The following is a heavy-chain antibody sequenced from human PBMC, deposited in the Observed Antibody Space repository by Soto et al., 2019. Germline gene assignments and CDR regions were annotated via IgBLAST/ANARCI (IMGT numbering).Heavy chain of an antibody. CDR2: IIPIFGTA. CDR1: GGTFSSYV. V-gene: IGHV1-69*13. Sequence: SVKVSCKASGGTFSSYVISWLRQAPGQGLEWMGGIIPIFGTANYAQKFQGRVTITADESTSTAYMELSSLRSEDTAVYYCASAFRPLLPGAHGMDVWGQGTTVTVSS. CDR3: ASAFRPLLPGAHGMDV. J-gene: IGHJ6*02. D-gene: IGHD7-27*01.